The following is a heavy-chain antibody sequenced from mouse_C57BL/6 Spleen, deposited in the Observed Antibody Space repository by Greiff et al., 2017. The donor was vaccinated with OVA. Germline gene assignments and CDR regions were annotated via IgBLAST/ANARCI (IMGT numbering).Heavy chain of an antibody. CDR2: IYPGNSDT. D-gene: IGHD2-4*01. CDR1: GYTFTSYW. V-gene: IGHV1-5*01. J-gene: IGHJ2*01. CDR3: TRYDYDAGYYFDY. Sequence: EVQLQQSGTVLARPGASVKMSCKTSGYTFTSYWMHWVKQRPGQGLEWIGAIYPGNSDTSYNQKFKGKAKLTAVTSASTAYMELSRLTNEDSAVYYCTRYDYDAGYYFDYWGQGTTLTVSS.